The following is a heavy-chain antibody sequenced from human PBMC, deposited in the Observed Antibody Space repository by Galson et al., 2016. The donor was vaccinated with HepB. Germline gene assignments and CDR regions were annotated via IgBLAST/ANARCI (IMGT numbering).Heavy chain of an antibody. Sequence: SLRLSCAASGFTFSAYPMHWVRQAPGKGLVWISRIFTDGSGTLYADSVKGRFTISRDNAKNTLFLRMNSRRADDTAVYYCGRGSKYGFDMWGQGTMVTVSS. CDR1: GFTFSAYP. CDR3: GRGSKYGFDM. J-gene: IGHJ3*02. CDR2: IFTDGSGT. V-gene: IGHV3-74*01.